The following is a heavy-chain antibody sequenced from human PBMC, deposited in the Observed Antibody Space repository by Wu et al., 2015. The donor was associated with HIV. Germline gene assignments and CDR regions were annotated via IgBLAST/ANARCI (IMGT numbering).Heavy chain of an antibody. CDR3: ARDDILGTSFDY. CDR2: ITPLFGTA. V-gene: IGHV1-69*01. CDR1: GGTFRSFA. D-gene: IGHD2-21*01. J-gene: IGHJ4*02. Sequence: QVQLVQSGAEVKKPGSSVKVSCKASGGTFRSFAISWVRQAPGQGLEWMGGITPLFGTANYAQRFQGRVTITADESTSTGYMELNSLKPEDTAVYYCARDDILGTSFDYWGQGTLVTVSS.